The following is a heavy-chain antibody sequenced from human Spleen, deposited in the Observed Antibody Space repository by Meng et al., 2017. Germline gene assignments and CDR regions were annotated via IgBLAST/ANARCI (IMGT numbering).Heavy chain of an antibody. CDR2: ISGSGRNT. D-gene: IGHD5-18*01. CDR3: AKQREYSYGFYYFDY. J-gene: IGHJ4*02. CDR1: GFTFTNYA. V-gene: IGHV3-23*01. Sequence: GESLKISCTASGFTFTNYAMNWVRQAPGKGLEWVSSISGSGRNTYYADSVKGRFTISRDNSNNMLYLQMNSLRAEDTAVYYCAKQREYSYGFYYFDYWGQGTLVTVSS.